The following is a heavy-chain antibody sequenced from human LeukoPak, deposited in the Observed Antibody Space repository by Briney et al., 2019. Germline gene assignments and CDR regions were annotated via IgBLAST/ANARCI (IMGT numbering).Heavy chain of an antibody. V-gene: IGHV4-4*07. Sequence: SETLSLTCTVSGGSISSYYWSWIRQPPGKGLEWIGRIYTSGSTNYNPSLKSRVTMSVDTSKNQFSLKLTSVTAADTAVYYCARDRNYGSGNLFDYWGQGTLVTVPS. CDR1: GGSISSYY. J-gene: IGHJ4*02. D-gene: IGHD3-10*01. CDR3: ARDRNYGSGNLFDY. CDR2: IYTSGST.